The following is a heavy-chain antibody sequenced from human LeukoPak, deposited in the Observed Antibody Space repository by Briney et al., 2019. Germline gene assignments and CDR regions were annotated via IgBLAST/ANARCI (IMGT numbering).Heavy chain of an antibody. Sequence: GGSLRLSCAASGFTFSSYAMSWVRQAPGKGLEWISYITSSGSTIYYADSVKGRFTISRDNAENSLHLQMNSLRDEDTAVYYCARDETGSGTYPNFWGQGTLVTVSS. CDR3: ARDETGSGTYPNF. CDR1: GFTFSSYA. V-gene: IGHV3-48*02. D-gene: IGHD3-10*01. CDR2: ITSSGSTI. J-gene: IGHJ4*02.